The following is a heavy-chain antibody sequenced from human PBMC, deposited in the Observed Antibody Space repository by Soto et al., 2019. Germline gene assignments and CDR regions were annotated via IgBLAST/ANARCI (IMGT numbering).Heavy chain of an antibody. CDR1: GGSASTGTYF. J-gene: IGHJ4*02. D-gene: IGHD2-8*01. CDR2: IYYIGTT. V-gene: IGHV4-61*01. Sequence: TLSLTCTVSGGSASTGTYFWNWIRQPPGKGLEWIGYIYYIGTTNYNPSLKSRVSISVDRSRNQFSLNLSSVTAADTAVYFCAGQEHCVNGICYFDYWGQGALVTVSS. CDR3: AGQEHCVNGICYFDY.